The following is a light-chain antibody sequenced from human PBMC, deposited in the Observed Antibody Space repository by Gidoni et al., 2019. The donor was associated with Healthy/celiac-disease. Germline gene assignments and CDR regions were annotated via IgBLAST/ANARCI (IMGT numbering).Light chain of an antibody. Sequence: DMQITHSPSSLSASVGDRVTITCRARQSISSYLNWYQKKPGKAPKLLIYAASSLQSGVPSRFSGSGSGTDFTITISGLQPDDCATYYCQQSYSTPSFGQGTRLEIK. V-gene: IGKV1-39*01. CDR3: QQSYSTPS. J-gene: IGKJ5*01. CDR1: QSISSY. CDR2: AAS.